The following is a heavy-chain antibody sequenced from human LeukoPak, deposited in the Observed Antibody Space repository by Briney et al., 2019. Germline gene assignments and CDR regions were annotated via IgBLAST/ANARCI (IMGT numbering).Heavy chain of an antibody. Sequence: ASVKVSCKVSGYTLTELFMHWVRQAPGRGREWMGGFDPEDCEIIYAQKFQGRVTMTEGTSTDTAYMELTSLRSEDTAVYYCATFPFGESLRYYFDYWGQGTLVTVSS. D-gene: IGHD3-10*01. CDR1: GYTLTELF. CDR3: ATFPFGESLRYYFDY. CDR2: FDPEDCEI. J-gene: IGHJ4*02. V-gene: IGHV1-24*01.